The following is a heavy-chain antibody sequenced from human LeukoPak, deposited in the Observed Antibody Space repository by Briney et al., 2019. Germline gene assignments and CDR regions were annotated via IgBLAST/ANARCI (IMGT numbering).Heavy chain of an antibody. D-gene: IGHD5-12*01. V-gene: IGHV1-69*05. CDR1: GGTFSSHA. CDR3: AREDSGYDYGFDN. J-gene: IGHJ4*02. CDR2: IIPIFGTT. Sequence: SVKVSCKASGGTFSSHAISWVRQAPGQGLEWVGGIIPIFGTTNYAQKFQGRVTITTDESTSTGYMELRSLRSDDTAVYYCAREDSGYDYGFDNWGQGTLVTVSS.